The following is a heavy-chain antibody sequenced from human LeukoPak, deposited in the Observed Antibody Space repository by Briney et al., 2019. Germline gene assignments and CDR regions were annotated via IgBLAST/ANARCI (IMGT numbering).Heavy chain of an antibody. CDR2: IYYSGST. CDR3: ASRSSIWSGYQDTLYYFDS. CDR1: GGSISSYY. Sequence: PSETLSLTCTVSGGSISSYYRSWIRQPPGKRLEWIGHIYYSGSTNYNPSLKSRVTISVDTSKNQFSLKLSSVIAADTAVYYCASRSSIWSGYQDTLYYFDSWGQGTLVTVSS. D-gene: IGHD3-3*01. J-gene: IGHJ4*02. V-gene: IGHV4-59*01.